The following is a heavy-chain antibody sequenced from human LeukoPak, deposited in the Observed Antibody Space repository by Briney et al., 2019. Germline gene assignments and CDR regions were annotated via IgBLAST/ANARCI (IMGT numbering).Heavy chain of an antibody. V-gene: IGHV3-30*18. Sequence: PGGSLRLSCAASGFTFSSYGMHWVRQAPGKGLEWVAVISYDGSNKYYADSVKGRFTISRDNSKNTLYLQMNSLRAEDTAVYCCAKDRGMDVWGQGTTVTVSS. J-gene: IGHJ6*02. CDR1: GFTFSSYG. CDR2: ISYDGSNK. CDR3: AKDRGMDV.